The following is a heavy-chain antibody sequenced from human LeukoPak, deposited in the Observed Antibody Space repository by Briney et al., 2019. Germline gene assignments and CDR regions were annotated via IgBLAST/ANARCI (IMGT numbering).Heavy chain of an antibody. CDR1: GGSISSYY. CDR2: IYYSGST. Sequence: SETLSLTCTVSGGSISSYYWSWIRQPPGKGLEWIGYIYYSGSTNYNPSLKSRVTISVDTSKNQFPLKLSSVTAADTAVYYCARGRWLYAFDIWGQGTMVTVSS. V-gene: IGHV4-59*01. D-gene: IGHD4-23*01. CDR3: ARGRWLYAFDI. J-gene: IGHJ3*02.